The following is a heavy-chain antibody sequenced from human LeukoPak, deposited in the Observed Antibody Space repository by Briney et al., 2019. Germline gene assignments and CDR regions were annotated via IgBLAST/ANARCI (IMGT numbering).Heavy chain of an antibody. CDR2: FEPEDGEP. Sequence: ASVKVSCKVSGNSLRDTSIHWVRQAPGQWLEWMGGFEPEDGEPIFAQTFQGRLSMTEDTSTGTAHMELSSLTVEDTAVYYCATADKWEPLDYWGQGTLVTVSS. V-gene: IGHV1-24*01. CDR3: ATADKWEPLDY. J-gene: IGHJ4*02. CDR1: GNSLRDTS. D-gene: IGHD1-26*01.